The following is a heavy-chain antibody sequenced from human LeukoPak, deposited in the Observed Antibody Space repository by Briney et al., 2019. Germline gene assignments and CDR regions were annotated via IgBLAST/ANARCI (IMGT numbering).Heavy chain of an antibody. J-gene: IGHJ3*02. Sequence: ASVKVSCKASGGTFSSYAISWVRQAPGQGLEWMGRIIPIFGTANYARKFQGRVTITTDESTSTAYMELSSLRSEDTAVYYCAREVPCVGYDTQCRGAFDIWGQGTMVTVS. V-gene: IGHV1-69*05. CDR2: IIPIFGTA. CDR1: GGTFSSYA. D-gene: IGHD3-9*01. CDR3: AREVPCVGYDTQCRGAFDI.